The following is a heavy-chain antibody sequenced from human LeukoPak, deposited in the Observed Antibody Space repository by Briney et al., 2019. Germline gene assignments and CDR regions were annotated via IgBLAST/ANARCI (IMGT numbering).Heavy chain of an antibody. CDR2: INPSGGST. CDR1: GYTFTSYY. J-gene: IGHJ4*02. D-gene: IGHD1-1*01. Sequence: ASVKVSCKASGYTFTSYYMHWVRQAPGQGLEWMGIINPSGGSTSYAQKFQGRVTMTRDMSTSTVYMELSSLRSDDTAVYYCARTPGTTSFFDYWGQGTLVTVSS. V-gene: IGHV1-46*01. CDR3: ARTPGTTSFFDY.